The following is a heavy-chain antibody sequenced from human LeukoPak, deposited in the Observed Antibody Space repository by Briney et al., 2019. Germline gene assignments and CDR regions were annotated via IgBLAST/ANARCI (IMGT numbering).Heavy chain of an antibody. CDR1: GTFXXXX. Sequence: GTFXXXXISWXXXAPGXXLXXXXGIIPMFGTANYAQKFQGRVTITADESTSTAYMELSSLRSEDTAVYYCARASGSYYDWDYWGQGTLVTVSS. V-gene: IGHV1-69*01. J-gene: IGHJ4*02. CDR2: IIPMFGTA. D-gene: IGHD1-26*01. CDR3: ARASGSYYDWDY.